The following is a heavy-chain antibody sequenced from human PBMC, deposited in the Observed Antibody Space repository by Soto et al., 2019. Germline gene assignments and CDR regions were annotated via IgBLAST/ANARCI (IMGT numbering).Heavy chain of an antibody. J-gene: IGHJ5*02. CDR3: AHRAMVRGVIGNWFDP. CDR1: GFSLSTSGVG. D-gene: IGHD3-10*01. V-gene: IGHV2-5*02. Sequence: SGPTLVKPTQTLTLTCTFSGFSLSTSGVGVGWIRQPPGKALEWLALIYWDDDKRYSPSLKSRLTITKDTSKNQGVLTMTNMDPVETATYYCAHRAMVRGVIGNWFDPWGQGTLVTVSS. CDR2: IYWDDDK.